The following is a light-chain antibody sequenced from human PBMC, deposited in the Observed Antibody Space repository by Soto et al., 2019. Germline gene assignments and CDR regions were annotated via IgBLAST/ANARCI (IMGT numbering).Light chain of an antibody. CDR1: QSVSSY. V-gene: IGKV3-20*01. Sequence: EIVLTQSPATLSLSPGERATLSCRASQSVSSYLAWYQQKPGQAPSLLIYGASSRATGVPDRFSGSGSGTDFTLTISRLEPEDFAVYYCHQYDSWTFGQGTKVDIK. J-gene: IGKJ1*01. CDR3: HQYDSWT. CDR2: GAS.